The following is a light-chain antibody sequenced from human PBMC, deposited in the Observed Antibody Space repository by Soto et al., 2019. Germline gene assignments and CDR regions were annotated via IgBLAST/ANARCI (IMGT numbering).Light chain of an antibody. CDR1: SSDVGGYNY. J-gene: IGLJ1*01. CDR3: SSYTSTSSV. Sequence: QSALTQPASVSGSPGQTITISCTGTSSDVGGYNYVSWYQHHPGKAPKLMIYEVSNRPAGVSNRFSGSKSDNTASLTISGLQAEDEADYFCSSYTSTSSVFGTGTKLTVL. V-gene: IGLV2-14*01. CDR2: EVS.